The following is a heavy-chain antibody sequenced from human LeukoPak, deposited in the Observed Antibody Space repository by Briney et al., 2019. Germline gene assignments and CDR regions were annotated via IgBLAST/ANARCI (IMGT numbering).Heavy chain of an antibody. Sequence: GVSLRLSCAASGFTVSSNYMSWVRQAPGKGLEWVSVIYSGGSTYYADSVKGRFTISRDNSKNTLYLQMNSLRAEDTAVYYCARDRITMVRGAIDAFDIWGQGTMVTVSS. CDR2: IYSGGST. J-gene: IGHJ3*02. CDR3: ARDRITMVRGAIDAFDI. CDR1: GFTVSSNY. V-gene: IGHV3-53*01. D-gene: IGHD3-10*01.